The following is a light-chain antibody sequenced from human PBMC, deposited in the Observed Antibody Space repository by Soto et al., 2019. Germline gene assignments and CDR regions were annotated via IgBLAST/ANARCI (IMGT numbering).Light chain of an antibody. Sequence: QSVLTQPPSVSAAPGQKVTISCSGSSSNIGNNYVSWYQQLPGTAPKLLIYDNNKRPSGIPDRFSGSKSGTSATLGITGLQTGDEADYYCGTWDSSLSAGYVFGTGTNLTVL. J-gene: IGLJ1*01. CDR1: SSNIGNNY. CDR3: GTWDSSLSAGYV. CDR2: DNN. V-gene: IGLV1-51*01.